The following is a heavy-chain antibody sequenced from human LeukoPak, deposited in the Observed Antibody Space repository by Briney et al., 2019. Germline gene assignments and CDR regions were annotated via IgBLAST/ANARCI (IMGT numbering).Heavy chain of an antibody. CDR3: AKDIDSSGWYRGYFDY. CDR1: GFTFSDAW. Sequence: GGSPRLSCAASGFTFSDAWMSWVRQAPGKGLEWVGRIKSKTDGGTTDYAALVKGRFTISRDDSKNTLYLQMNSLRAEDTAVYYCAKDIDSSGWYRGYFDYWGQGTLVTVSS. V-gene: IGHV3-15*01. CDR2: IKSKTDGGTT. D-gene: IGHD6-19*01. J-gene: IGHJ4*02.